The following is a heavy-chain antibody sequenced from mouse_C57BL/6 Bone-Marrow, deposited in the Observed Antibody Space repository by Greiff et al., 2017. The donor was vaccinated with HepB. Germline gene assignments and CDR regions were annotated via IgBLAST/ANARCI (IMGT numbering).Heavy chain of an antibody. CDR2: IDPETGGT. D-gene: IGHD4-1*01. CDR3: TRRDWAWFAY. V-gene: IGHV1-15*01. Sequence: VQLQQSGAELVRPGASVTLSCKASGYTFTDYEMHWVKQTPVHGLEWIGAIDPETGGTAYNQKFQGKAILTADKSSSTAYIELRSLTSEDSAVYYCTRRDWAWFAYWGQGTLVTVSA. CDR1: GYTFTDYE. J-gene: IGHJ3*01.